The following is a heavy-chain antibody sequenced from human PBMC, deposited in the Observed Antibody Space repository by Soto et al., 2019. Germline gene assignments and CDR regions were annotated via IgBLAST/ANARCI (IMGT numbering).Heavy chain of an antibody. CDR1: GFTFSSYW. CDR2: IKQDGSEK. D-gene: IGHD3-16*02. Sequence: PGGSLRLSCAASGFTFSSYWMSWVRQAPGKGLEWVANIKQDGSEKYYVDSVKGRFTISRDNAKNSLYLQMNSLRAEDTAVYYCARDGKRMITFGGVIVMTAVTRQSVGSYYYYYGMDVWGQGTTVTVSS. V-gene: IGHV3-7*01. CDR3: ARDGKRMITFGGVIVMTAVTRQSVGSYYYYYGMDV. J-gene: IGHJ6*02.